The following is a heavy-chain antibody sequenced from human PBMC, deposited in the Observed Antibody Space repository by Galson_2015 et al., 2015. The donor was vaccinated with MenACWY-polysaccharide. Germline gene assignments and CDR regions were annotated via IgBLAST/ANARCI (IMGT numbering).Heavy chain of an antibody. Sequence: SLRLSCAASGFTFSSYAMSWVRQAPGKGLEWVSAISGSGGSTYYADSVKGRFTISRDNSKNALYLQMNSLRAEDTAVYYCAKESDSSGYYYPNWFDPWGQGTLVTVSS. CDR2: ISGSGGST. J-gene: IGHJ5*02. D-gene: IGHD3-22*01. CDR3: AKESDSSGYYYPNWFDP. V-gene: IGHV3-23*01. CDR1: GFTFSSYA.